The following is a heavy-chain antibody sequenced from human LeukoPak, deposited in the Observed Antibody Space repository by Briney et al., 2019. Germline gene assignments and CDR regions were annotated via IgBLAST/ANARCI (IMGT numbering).Heavy chain of an antibody. CDR1: LDSTTSNF. V-gene: IGHV4-4*02. CDR3: AREILGGFNPGAY. CDR2: IHRSGSP. Sequence: SETLSLTCTVSLDSTTSNFWSWVRQPTGKGLEWMGEIHRSGSPNYNPSLQSRVTISIDRSRNQIALELSSVTAADTAVYYCAREILGGFNPGAYWGQGTLVTVSS. D-gene: IGHD1-14*01. J-gene: IGHJ4*02.